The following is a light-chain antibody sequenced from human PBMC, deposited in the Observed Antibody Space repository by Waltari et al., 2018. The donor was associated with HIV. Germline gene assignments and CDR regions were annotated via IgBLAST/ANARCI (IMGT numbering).Light chain of an antibody. CDR2: SNH. CDR1: SSNIESKT. V-gene: IGLV1-44*01. CDR3: AAWDDSLNGWV. Sequence: QSVLTQPSSASGTPGQRDAISCSGSSSNIESKTVNWYQQLPGTAPKLLVYSNHQRPSGVPDRSSGSKSGTSASLAISGLQSEDEADYYCAAWDDSLNGWVFGGGTKLTVL. J-gene: IGLJ3*02.